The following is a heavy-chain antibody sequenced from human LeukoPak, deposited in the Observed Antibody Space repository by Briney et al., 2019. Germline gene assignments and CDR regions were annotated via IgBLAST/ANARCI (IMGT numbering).Heavy chain of an antibody. D-gene: IGHD2-2*01. CDR1: GGSFSGYC. J-gene: IGHJ1*01. CDR3: ARRGYCSSTSCYVGGEHFQH. V-gene: IGHV4-34*01. CDR2: INHSGST. Sequence: SETLSLTCAVYGGSFSGYCWSWIRQPPGKGLEWIGEINHSGSTNYNPSLKSRVTISVDTSKNQFSLKLSSVTAADTAVYYCARRGYCSSTSCYVGGEHFQHWGQGTLVTVSS.